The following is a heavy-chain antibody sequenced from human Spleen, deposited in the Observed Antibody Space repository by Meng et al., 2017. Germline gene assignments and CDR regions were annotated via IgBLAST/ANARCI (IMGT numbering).Heavy chain of an antibody. CDR1: GYTLSSDG. CDR3: ATRGNPYLNC. Sequence: QGQLVQSGAEVKKPGASVKVSCDASGYTLSSDGFSWVRQAPGQGLEWLGWINTYNGKTDYAQKFQGRITVTTDTFTSTGYMELRNLRSDDTAVYYCATRGNPYLNCWGQGTLVTVSS. V-gene: IGHV1-18*01. J-gene: IGHJ4*02. CDR2: INTYNGKT.